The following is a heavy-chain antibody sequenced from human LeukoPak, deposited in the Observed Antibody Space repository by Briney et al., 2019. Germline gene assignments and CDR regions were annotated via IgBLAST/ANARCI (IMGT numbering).Heavy chain of an antibody. J-gene: IGHJ5*02. Sequence: GESLKISCKGSGYSFTSYWISWVRQMPGKGLEWMGRIDPSDSYTNYSPSFQGHVTISADKSISTAYLQWSSLKASDTAMYYCARLCHGDYLALRIDPWGQGTLVTVSS. CDR1: GYSFTSYW. CDR3: ARLCHGDYLALRIDP. V-gene: IGHV5-10-1*01. CDR2: IDPSDSYT. D-gene: IGHD4-17*01.